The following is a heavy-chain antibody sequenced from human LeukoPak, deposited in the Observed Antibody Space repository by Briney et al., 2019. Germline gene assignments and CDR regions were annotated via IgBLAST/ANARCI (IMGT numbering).Heavy chain of an antibody. CDR2: IYYSGST. D-gene: IGHD1-1*01. V-gene: IGHV4-39*01. J-gene: IGHJ2*01. CDR1: RDSFSSNSYY. Sequence: PSETLSLTCTVSRDSFSSNSYYWGWVRQPPGKGMEWIASIYYSGSTYYNPSLKSRVTISVDTSKSQFSLKLTSVTAADTAVYYCSRQTVDWYFDLWGRGTLATVSS. CDR3: SRQTVDWYFDL.